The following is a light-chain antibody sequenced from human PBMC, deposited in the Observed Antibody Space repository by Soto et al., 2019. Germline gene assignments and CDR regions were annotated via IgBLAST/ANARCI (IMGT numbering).Light chain of an antibody. CDR1: QSISGW. Sequence: DIQMTRSPSTLSAFVGDIVTITCRASQSISGWLAWYQQKPGKAPKLLIYDASSLESGVPSRFSGSGSGTEFTLTISSLQPDDFATYYCQQYYSYSRTFGQGTKVDIK. CDR2: DAS. CDR3: QQYYSYSRT. J-gene: IGKJ1*01. V-gene: IGKV1-5*01.